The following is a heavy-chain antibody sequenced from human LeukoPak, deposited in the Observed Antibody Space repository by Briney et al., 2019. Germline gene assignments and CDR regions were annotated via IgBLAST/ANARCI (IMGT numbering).Heavy chain of an antibody. CDR1: GFTFSSYS. CDR2: ISSSSSYI. V-gene: IGHV3-21*01. D-gene: IGHD3-3*01. J-gene: IGHJ5*02. CDR3: AREYYDFWSGSSNWFDP. Sequence: GGSLRLSCAASGFTFSSYSMNWVRQAPGKGREWVSSISSSSSYIYYADSVKGRFTISRDNAKNSLYLQMNSLRAEDTAVYYCAREYYDFWSGSSNWFDPWGQGTLVTVSS.